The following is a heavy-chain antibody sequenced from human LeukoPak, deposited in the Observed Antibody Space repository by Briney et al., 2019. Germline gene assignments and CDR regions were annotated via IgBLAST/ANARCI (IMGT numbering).Heavy chain of an antibody. Sequence: ASVKVSCKASGYTFTGYYMHWVRQAPGQGLEWMGWINPNSGGTNYAQKFQGRVTMTRDTSISTAYMELSRLRSDDTAVYYCARHYYYHDSSGYVNWFDPWGQGTLVTVSS. J-gene: IGHJ5*02. CDR3: ARHYYYHDSSGYVNWFDP. CDR2: INPNSGGT. D-gene: IGHD3-22*01. CDR1: GYTFTGYY. V-gene: IGHV1-2*02.